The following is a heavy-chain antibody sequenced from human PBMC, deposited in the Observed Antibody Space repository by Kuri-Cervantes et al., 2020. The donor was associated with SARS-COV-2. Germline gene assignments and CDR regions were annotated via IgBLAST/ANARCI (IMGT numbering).Heavy chain of an antibody. CDR3: AREPIAVAGIFFDY. V-gene: IGHV3-15*01. Sequence: GESLKISCAASGFTFSNAWMSWVRQAPGKGLEWVGRIKSKTDGGTTDYAAPVKGRFTISRDDSKNTLYLQMNSLKTEDTAVYYCAREPIAVAGIFFDYWGQGTLVTVSS. D-gene: IGHD6-19*01. CDR2: IKSKTDGGTT. J-gene: IGHJ4*02. CDR1: GFTFSNAW.